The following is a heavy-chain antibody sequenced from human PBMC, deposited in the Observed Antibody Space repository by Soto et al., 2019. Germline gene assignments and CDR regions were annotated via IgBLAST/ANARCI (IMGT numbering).Heavy chain of an antibody. J-gene: IGHJ6*02. CDR1: GGSISSSSYY. Sequence: QLQLQESGPGLVKPSENLSLTCTVSGGSISSSSYYWGWIRQPPGKGLEWIRSIYYSGSTYYNPSLKSRVTISVDTSKNQFSLKLSSVTAADTAVYYCARLLRHNYYGMDVWGQGTTVIVSS. V-gene: IGHV4-39*01. D-gene: IGHD5-12*01. CDR3: ARLLRHNYYGMDV. CDR2: IYYSGST.